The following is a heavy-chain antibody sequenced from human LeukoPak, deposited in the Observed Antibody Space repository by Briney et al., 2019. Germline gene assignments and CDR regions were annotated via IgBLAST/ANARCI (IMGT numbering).Heavy chain of an antibody. Sequence: ASVKVSCEASGYTFTGYYMHWVRQAPGQGLEWMGWINPNSGGTNYAQKFQGRVTMTRDTSISTAYMELSRLRSDDTAVYYCARDRSRRDGYNPIGYWGQGTLVTVSS. D-gene: IGHD5-24*01. CDR1: GYTFTGYY. V-gene: IGHV1-2*02. CDR3: ARDRSRRDGYNPIGY. CDR2: INPNSGGT. J-gene: IGHJ4*02.